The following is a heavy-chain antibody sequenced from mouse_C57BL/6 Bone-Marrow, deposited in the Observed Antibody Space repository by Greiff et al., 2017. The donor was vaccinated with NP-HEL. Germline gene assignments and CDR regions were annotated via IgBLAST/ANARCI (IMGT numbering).Heavy chain of an antibody. CDR1: GYTFTDYN. Sequence: EVQLQQSGPELVKPGASVKIPCKASGYTFTDYNMDWVKQSHGKSLEWIGDINPNNGGTIYNQKFKGKATLTVDKSSSTAYMQLSSLTSEDSAVYYCAAFYYGNLYAMDYWGQGTSVTVSS. CDR3: AAFYYGNLYAMDY. CDR2: INPNNGGT. J-gene: IGHJ4*01. D-gene: IGHD2-1*01. V-gene: IGHV1-18*01.